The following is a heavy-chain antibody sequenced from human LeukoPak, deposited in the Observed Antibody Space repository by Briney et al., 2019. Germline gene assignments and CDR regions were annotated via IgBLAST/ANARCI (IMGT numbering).Heavy chain of an antibody. V-gene: IGHV4-31*03. Sequence: SETLSLTCTVSGGSISSGGYYWSWIRQHPGRGLEWIAYIYYSGSTYYNPSLKSRVTISVDTSKNQFSLKLSSVTAADTAAYYCASPHSYYFDYWGQGTLVTVSS. D-gene: IGHD5-18*01. J-gene: IGHJ4*02. CDR2: IYYSGST. CDR3: ASPHSYYFDY. CDR1: GGSISSGGYY.